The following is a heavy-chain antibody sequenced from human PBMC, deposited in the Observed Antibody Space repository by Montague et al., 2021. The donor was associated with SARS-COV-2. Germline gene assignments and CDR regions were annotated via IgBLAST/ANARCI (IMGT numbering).Heavy chain of an antibody. V-gene: IGHV4-4*02. CDR1: GGSISSRNW. Sequence: SETLSLTCAVSGGSISSRNWWSRVRQPPGKGLEWIGEIYHSESTNYNPSLKSRVTISVDKSKNQFSLNLSSVTAADTAVYHCAPLGYCGSDNCYRVNWGQGTLVTVSS. J-gene: IGHJ4*02. CDR3: APLGYCGSDNCYRVN. CDR2: IYHSEST. D-gene: IGHD2-2*01.